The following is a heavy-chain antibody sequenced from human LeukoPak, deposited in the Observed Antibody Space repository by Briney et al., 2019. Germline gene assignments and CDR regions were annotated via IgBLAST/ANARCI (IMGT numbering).Heavy chain of an antibody. CDR2: IYYSGTTSGNT. CDR1: GGSVNSSY. Sequence: SETLSLNCTVSGGSVNSSYWIWIRQPPGKGLEWIGHIYYSGTTSGNTNYNPTLKSRVTISIDTAKNQFSLQVRSVTDADTAVDYCARGSGRYYYYGVDVWGQGTTVAVSS. V-gene: IGHV4-59*02. J-gene: IGHJ6*02. CDR3: ARGSGRYYYYGVDV. D-gene: IGHD7-27*01.